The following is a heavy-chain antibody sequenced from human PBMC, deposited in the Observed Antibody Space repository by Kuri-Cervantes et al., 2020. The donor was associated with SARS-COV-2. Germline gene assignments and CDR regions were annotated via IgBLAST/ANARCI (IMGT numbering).Heavy chain of an antibody. D-gene: IGHD2-15*01. CDR3: TTDSRVVLIAFDI. Sequence: GESLKISCAASGFTFSSYWMSWVRQAPGKGLEWVGRIKSKTDGGTTDYAAPVKGRFTISRDDSKNTLYLQMNSLKTEDTAVYYCTTDSRVVLIAFDIWGQGTMVTVSS. J-gene: IGHJ3*02. CDR1: GFTFSSYW. CDR2: IKSKTDGGTT. V-gene: IGHV3-15*01.